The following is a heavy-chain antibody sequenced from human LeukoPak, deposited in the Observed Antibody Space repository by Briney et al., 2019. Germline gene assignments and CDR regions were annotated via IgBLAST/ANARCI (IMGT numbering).Heavy chain of an antibody. CDR3: ARGVSGWYATNWFDP. CDR2: IIPIFGTA. J-gene: IGHJ5*02. D-gene: IGHD6-13*01. V-gene: IGHV1-69*05. Sequence: ASVKVSCKASGGTFSSYAISWVRQAPGQGLERMGGIIPIFGTANYAQKFQGRVTITTDESTSTAYMELSSLRSEDTAVYYCARGVSGWYATNWFDPWGQGTLVTVSS. CDR1: GGTFSSYA.